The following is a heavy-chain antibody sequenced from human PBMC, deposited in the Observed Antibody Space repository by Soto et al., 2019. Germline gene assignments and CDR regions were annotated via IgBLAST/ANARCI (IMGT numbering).Heavy chain of an antibody. CDR3: ASMPREYSGYDLGY. CDR1: GFTFSSYS. CDR2: ISSSSSYI. J-gene: IGHJ4*02. V-gene: IGHV3-21*01. D-gene: IGHD5-12*01. Sequence: EVQLVESGGGLVKPGGSLRLSCAASGFTFSSYSMNWVRQAPGKGLEWVSSISSSSSYIYYADSVKGRFTISRDNAKNSLYLQMNSLRAKDTAVYYCASMPREYSGYDLGYWGQGTLVTVSS.